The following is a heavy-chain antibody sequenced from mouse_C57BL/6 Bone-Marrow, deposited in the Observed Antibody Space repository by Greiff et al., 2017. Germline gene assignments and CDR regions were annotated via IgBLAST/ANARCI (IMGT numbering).Heavy chain of an antibody. Sequence: QVHVKQPGAELVKPGASVKVSCKASGYTFTSYWMHWVKQRPGQGLEWIGRIHPSDSDTNYNQKFKGKATLTVDKSSSTAYMQLSSLTSEDSAVYYCAIRGVTTVVENAMDYWGQGTSVTVSS. CDR2: IHPSDSDT. CDR1: GYTFTSYW. CDR3: AIRGVTTVVENAMDY. J-gene: IGHJ4*01. V-gene: IGHV1-74*01. D-gene: IGHD1-1*01.